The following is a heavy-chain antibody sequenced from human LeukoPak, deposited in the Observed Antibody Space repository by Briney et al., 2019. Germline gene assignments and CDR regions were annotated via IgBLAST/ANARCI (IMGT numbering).Heavy chain of an antibody. V-gene: IGHV4-61*02. CDR3: ASYSGTYYSAFDI. Sequence: SETLSLTCTVSGGSISSGSYYWSWIRQPAGKGLEWIGRIYTSGSTNYNPSLKSRVTISVDTSKNQFSLKLSSVTAADTAVYYCASYSGTYYSAFDIWGQGTMVTVS. CDR2: IYTSGST. J-gene: IGHJ3*02. CDR1: GGSISSGSYY. D-gene: IGHD1-26*01.